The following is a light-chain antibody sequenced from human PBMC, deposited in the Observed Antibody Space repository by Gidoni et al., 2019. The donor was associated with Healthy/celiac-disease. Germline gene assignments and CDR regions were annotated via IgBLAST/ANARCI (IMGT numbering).Light chain of an antibody. Sequence: DIGMTQSPASLAVSLGERATIDCKSSQSVLYSSNNKNYLAWYQQKPGQPPKLLIYWASTRESGVPDRFSGSGSGTDFTLTISSLQAEDVAVYYCQQYYSTPITFGQGTRLEIK. CDR1: QSVLYSSNNKNY. J-gene: IGKJ5*01. CDR2: WAS. V-gene: IGKV4-1*01. CDR3: QQYYSTPIT.